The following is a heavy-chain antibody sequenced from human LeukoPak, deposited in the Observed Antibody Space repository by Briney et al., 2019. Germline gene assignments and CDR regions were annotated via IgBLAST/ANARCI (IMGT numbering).Heavy chain of an antibody. CDR1: GFTFSSYG. CDR2: ISYDGSNK. CDR3: ACPTYYYDSSGSN. D-gene: IGHD3-22*01. J-gene: IGHJ4*02. V-gene: IGHV3-30*19. Sequence: GGSLRLSCAASGFTFSSYGMHWVRQAPGKGLEWVAVISYDGSNKYYADSVKGRFTISRDNSKNTLYLQMNSLRAEDTAVYYCACPTYYYDSSGSNWGQGTLVTVSS.